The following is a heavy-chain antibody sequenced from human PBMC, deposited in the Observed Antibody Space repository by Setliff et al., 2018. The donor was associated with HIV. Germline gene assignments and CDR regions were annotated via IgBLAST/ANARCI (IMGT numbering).Heavy chain of an antibody. D-gene: IGHD5-12*01. CDR1: GGTFSSYA. Sequence: SVKVSCKASGGTFSSYAISWVRQAPGQGLEWMGGIIPILGIANYAQKFQGRVTITADESTGTAYMELSSLRSEDTAVYYCARRLRDGYNLGRFDYWGQGTLVTVSS. CDR2: IIPILGIA. V-gene: IGHV1-69*10. J-gene: IGHJ4*02. CDR3: ARRLRDGYNLGRFDY.